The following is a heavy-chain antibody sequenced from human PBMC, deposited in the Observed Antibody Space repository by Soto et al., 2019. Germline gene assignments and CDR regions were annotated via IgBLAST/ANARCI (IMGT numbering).Heavy chain of an antibody. D-gene: IGHD3-3*01. J-gene: IGHJ6*02. CDR2: IIPIFGTA. CDR3: ARVRITIFGVVTQGYYGMDV. CDR1: GGTFSSYA. Sequence: QVQLVQSGAEVKKPGSSVKVSCKASGGTFSSYAISWVRQAPGQGLEWMGGIIPIFGTANYAQKFQGRVTITADKSTSTAYMELSSLRSEDTAVYYCARVRITIFGVVTQGYYGMDVCGQGTTVTVSS. V-gene: IGHV1-69*06.